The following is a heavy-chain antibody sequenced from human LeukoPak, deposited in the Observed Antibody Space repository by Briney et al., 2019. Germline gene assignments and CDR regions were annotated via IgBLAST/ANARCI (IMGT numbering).Heavy chain of an antibody. Sequence: ASVKVSCKDSGYTFTGYYMHWVRQAPGQGLEWMGWINPNSGGTNYAQKFQGRVTMTRDTSISTAYMELSRLRSDDTAVYYCARGGMVVPAAIPDYYYYYMDVWGKGTTVTVSS. D-gene: IGHD2-2*02. CDR2: INPNSGGT. CDR1: GYTFTGYY. V-gene: IGHV1-2*02. CDR3: ARGGMVVPAAIPDYYYYYMDV. J-gene: IGHJ6*03.